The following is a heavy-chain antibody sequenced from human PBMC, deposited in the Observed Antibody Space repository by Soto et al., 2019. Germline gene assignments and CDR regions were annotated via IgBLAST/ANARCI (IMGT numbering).Heavy chain of an antibody. Sequence: PGGSLRLSCAASGFTFSSYWMSWVRQAPGKGLEWVANIKQDGSEKYYVDSVKGRFTISRDNAKNSLYLQMNSLRAEDTAVYYCARAPLLFLEWLFSDYFDYWGQGTLVPVSS. CDR2: IKQDGSEK. CDR3: ARAPLLFLEWLFSDYFDY. V-gene: IGHV3-7*01. J-gene: IGHJ4*02. D-gene: IGHD3-3*01. CDR1: GFTFSSYW.